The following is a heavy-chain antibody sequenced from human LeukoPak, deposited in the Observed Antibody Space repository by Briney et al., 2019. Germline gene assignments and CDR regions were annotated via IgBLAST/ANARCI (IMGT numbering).Heavy chain of an antibody. CDR3: VKDLLGYCSSTSCYATGPFDY. J-gene: IGHJ4*02. V-gene: IGHV3-64D*09. CDR1: VFSFSNYA. D-gene: IGHD2-2*01. CDR2: FSINGGQT. Sequence: GGSLRLSCSPSVFSFSNYAMHWVRQAPGEGREYVSAFSINGGQTYYADSVQGRFTISRDDSKNTLYLQMSSLRAEDTALNYCVKDLLGYCSSTSCYATGPFDYWGQGTLVTVSS.